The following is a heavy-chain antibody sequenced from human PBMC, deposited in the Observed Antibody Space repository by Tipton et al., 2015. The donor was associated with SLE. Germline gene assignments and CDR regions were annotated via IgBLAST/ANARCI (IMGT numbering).Heavy chain of an antibody. D-gene: IGHD3-10*01. CDR3: ARGKGFPYYFDY. V-gene: IGHV4-31*03. J-gene: IGHJ4*02. CDR2: IDYSGST. Sequence: TLSLTCTVSGGSISSGGYYWSWIRQHPGKGLEWIGYIDYSGSTYYNPSLKSRVTISVDTSKNQFSLKLSSVTAADTAVYYCARGKGFPYYFDYWGQGTLVTVSS. CDR1: GGSISSGGYY.